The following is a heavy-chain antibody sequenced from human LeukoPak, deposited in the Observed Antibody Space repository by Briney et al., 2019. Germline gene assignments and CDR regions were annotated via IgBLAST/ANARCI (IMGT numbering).Heavy chain of an antibody. V-gene: IGHV3-23*01. Sequence: GGSLRLSCAASGFTFSIYAMTWVRQAPGKGLEWVSTMSGSGDTIYYADSVKGRFTISRDNSKNTLYLQMNSLRAEDTALYYCARVGSGGVKDAFDIWGQGTMVTVSS. CDR2: MSGSGDTI. CDR3: ARVGSGGVKDAFDI. CDR1: GFTFSIYA. D-gene: IGHD6-19*01. J-gene: IGHJ3*02.